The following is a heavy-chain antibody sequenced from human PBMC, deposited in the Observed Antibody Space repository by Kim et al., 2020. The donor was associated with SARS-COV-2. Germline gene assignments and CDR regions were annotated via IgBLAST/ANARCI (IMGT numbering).Heavy chain of an antibody. V-gene: IGHV3-30*04. CDR1: GFTFSSYA. CDR2: ISYDGSNK. D-gene: IGHD3-3*01. Sequence: GGSLRLSCAASGFTFSSYAMHWVRQAPGKGLEWVSAISYDGSNKYYVDSVKGRSTISRDNSKNTLYLQMNSLRAEDTAVYYWAREKRVLRFLEWFPYYYGMDVWGQAATVTVSS. CDR3: AREKRVLRFLEWFPYYYGMDV. J-gene: IGHJ6*01.